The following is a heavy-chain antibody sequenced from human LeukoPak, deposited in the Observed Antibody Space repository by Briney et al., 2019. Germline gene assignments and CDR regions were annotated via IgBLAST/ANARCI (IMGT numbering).Heavy chain of an antibody. Sequence: GGSLRLSCSASGFTFSSYWMSWVRQAARKGREGVANIKHVPGEIYYVASVKGRFTISRDNAKNSLYLQMNSLRAEDTAVYYCARGALRYFDWSNLPGYMDVWGKGTTVTVSS. J-gene: IGHJ6*03. CDR1: GFTFSSYW. CDR2: IKHVPGEI. CDR3: ARGALRYFDWSNLPGYMDV. D-gene: IGHD3-9*01. V-gene: IGHV3-7*01.